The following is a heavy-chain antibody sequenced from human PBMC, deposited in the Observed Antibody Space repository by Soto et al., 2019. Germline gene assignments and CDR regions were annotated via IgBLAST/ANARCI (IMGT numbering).Heavy chain of an antibody. CDR1: GYTFTSYA. Sequence: GASVKVSCKASGYTFTSYAMHWVRQAPGQRLEWMGWINAGNGNTKYSQKFQGRVTITRDTSASTAYMELSSLRSEDTAVYYCARERGRGAGEYGMDVWGQGTTVTVSS. CDR2: INAGNGNT. D-gene: IGHD3-16*01. J-gene: IGHJ6*02. V-gene: IGHV1-3*01. CDR3: ARERGRGAGEYGMDV.